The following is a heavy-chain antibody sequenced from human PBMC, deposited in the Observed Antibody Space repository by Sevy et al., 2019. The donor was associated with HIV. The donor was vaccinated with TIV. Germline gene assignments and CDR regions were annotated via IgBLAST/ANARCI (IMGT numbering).Heavy chain of an antibody. D-gene: IGHD3-22*01. CDR3: ANGPLNCLPDSSGAFDY. V-gene: IGHV3-9*01. CDR2: ISWNVGSI. J-gene: IGHJ4*02. CDR1: GFTFDDYA. Sequence: GGSLRLSCAASGFTFDDYAMHWVRQAPGKGLEWVSGISWNVGSIGYADSVKGRFTISRDNAKNSLYLQMNSLRAEHTALYYCANGPLNCLPDSSGAFDYWGQGTLVTVSS.